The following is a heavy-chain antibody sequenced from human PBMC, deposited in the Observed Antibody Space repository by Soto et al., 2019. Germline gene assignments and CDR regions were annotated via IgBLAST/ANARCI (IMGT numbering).Heavy chain of an antibody. J-gene: IGHJ4*02. CDR1: SGSFSGYY. Sequence: SETLSLTCPIYSGSFSGYYWSWIRQPPGKGLEWIGEISQSGNTNYSPSLKSRVSISIDTSKKQFSLNLASVSAADTAVYYCARAPKVSGSSQTRPDFWGQGTRVTVSS. CDR2: ISQSGNT. D-gene: IGHD6-6*01. CDR3: ARAPKVSGSSQTRPDF. V-gene: IGHV4-34*01.